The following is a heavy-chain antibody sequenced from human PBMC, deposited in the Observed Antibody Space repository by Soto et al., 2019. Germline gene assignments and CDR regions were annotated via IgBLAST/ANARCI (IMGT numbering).Heavy chain of an antibody. Sequence: QITLKESGPTLVEPTATLTLTCSFSGFSLTTHPMGLSWIRQPPGQALEWLAVIYWDDDKRYNPSLKSRLTIPKDTAKNQVVLTMTYMEPPDTATYYGAHRLGGFTWNVSYFDLWGQGALVTVSS. V-gene: IGHV2-5*02. CDR2: IYWDDDK. CDR1: GFSLTTHPMG. D-gene: IGHD1-1*01. CDR3: AHRLGGFTWNVSYFDL. J-gene: IGHJ4*02.